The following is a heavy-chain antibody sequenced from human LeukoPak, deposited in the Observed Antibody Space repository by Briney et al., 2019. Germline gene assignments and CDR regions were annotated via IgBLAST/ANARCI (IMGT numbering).Heavy chain of an antibody. Sequence: SETLSLTCAVYGVSFSGYYWSWIRQPPGKGLEWIGEINHSGSTNYNPSLKSRVTISVDTSKNQFSLKLSSVTAADTAVYYCARVGIVGATWGAFDIWGQGTMVTVSS. J-gene: IGHJ3*02. D-gene: IGHD1-26*01. CDR2: INHSGST. CDR3: ARVGIVGATWGAFDI. CDR1: GVSFSGYY. V-gene: IGHV4-34*01.